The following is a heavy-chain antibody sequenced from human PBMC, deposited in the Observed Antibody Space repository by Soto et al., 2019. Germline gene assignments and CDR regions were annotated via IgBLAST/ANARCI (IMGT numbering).Heavy chain of an antibody. CDR1: GFTFSSYA. Sequence: QVQLVESGGGVVQPGRSLRLSCAASGFTFSSYAMHWVRQAPGKGLEWVAVISYDGSNKYYADSVKGRFTISRDNSKNTLYLQMNSLRAEDTAVYYCARVADSKIAVADDHFDYWGQGTLVTVSS. CDR2: ISYDGSNK. D-gene: IGHD6-19*01. J-gene: IGHJ4*02. V-gene: IGHV3-30-3*01. CDR3: ARVADSKIAVADDHFDY.